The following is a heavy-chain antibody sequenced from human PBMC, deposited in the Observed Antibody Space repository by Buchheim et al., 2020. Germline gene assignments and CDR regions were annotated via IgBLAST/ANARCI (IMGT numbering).Heavy chain of an antibody. CDR3: ARADYGDYWWFDP. CDR2: INSDGSST. J-gene: IGHJ5*02. V-gene: IGHV3-74*01. D-gene: IGHD4-17*01. CDR1: GFSFSTSW. Sequence: EVQLVESGGGLVQPGGSLRLSCAASGFSFSTSWMHWVRQAPGKGLVWVSRINSDGSSTSYADSVKGRFTISRDNAKNPLYLQMNSLRAEDTAVYYCARADYGDYWWFDPWGQGTL.